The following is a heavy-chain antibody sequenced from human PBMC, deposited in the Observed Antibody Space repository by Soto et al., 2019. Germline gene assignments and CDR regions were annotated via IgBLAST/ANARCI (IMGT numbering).Heavy chain of an antibody. J-gene: IGHJ3*02. Sequence: EVQLVESGGGLVQPGGSLRLSCAASGFSISGSGINWVRQASGKGLEWVARIRDRTNGYATGFAGAVQGRFSIFKDDSKNTAFLQRNILNAEDTAVYYCTGVDAPGGGAFDIGGQGTMGTVSP. CDR3: TGVDAPGGGAFDI. V-gene: IGHV3-73*01. CDR2: IRDRTNGYAT. CDR1: GFSISGSG. D-gene: IGHD3-10*01.